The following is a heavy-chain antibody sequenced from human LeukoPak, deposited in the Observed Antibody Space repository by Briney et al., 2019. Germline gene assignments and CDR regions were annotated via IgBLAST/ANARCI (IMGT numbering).Heavy chain of an antibody. V-gene: IGHV4-31*03. CDR3: ARVTRVAGNCDFWSGTPDSNWFDP. J-gene: IGHJ5*02. CDR2: IYYSGST. Sequence: PSETLSLICTVSGGSISSGGYYWSWIRQHPGKGLKWIGYIYYSGSTYYNPSLKSRVTISVDTSKNQFSLKLSSVTAADTAVYYCARVTRVAGNCDFWSGTPDSNWFDPWGQGTLVTVSS. CDR1: GGSISSGGYY. D-gene: IGHD3-3*01.